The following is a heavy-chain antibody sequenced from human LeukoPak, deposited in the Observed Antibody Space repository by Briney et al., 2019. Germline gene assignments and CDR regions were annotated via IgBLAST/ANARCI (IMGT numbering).Heavy chain of an antibody. CDR3: AKSIPAAIHYYYGMDV. CDR2: ISYDGSNK. V-gene: IGHV3-30*18. Sequence: GRSLRLSRAASGFTFSSYGMHWVRQAPGKGLEWVAVISYDGSNKYYADSVKGRFTISRDNSKNTLYLQMNSLRAEDTAVYYCAKSIPAAIHYYYGMDVWGQRTTVTVSS. J-gene: IGHJ6*02. D-gene: IGHD2-2*02. CDR1: GFTFSSYG.